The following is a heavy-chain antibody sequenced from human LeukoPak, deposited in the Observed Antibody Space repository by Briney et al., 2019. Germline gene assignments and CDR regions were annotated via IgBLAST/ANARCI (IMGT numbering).Heavy chain of an antibody. V-gene: IGHV4-4*02. CDR3: ARKLYGDQPFDY. Sequence: PSETPSLTCAVSGGSISSSNWWSWVRQPPGKGLEWIGEIYHSGSTNYNPSLKSRVTISVDKSKNQFSLKLSSVTAADTAVYYCARKLYGDQPFDYWGQGTLVTVSS. J-gene: IGHJ4*02. D-gene: IGHD4-17*01. CDR1: GGSISSSNW. CDR2: IYHSGST.